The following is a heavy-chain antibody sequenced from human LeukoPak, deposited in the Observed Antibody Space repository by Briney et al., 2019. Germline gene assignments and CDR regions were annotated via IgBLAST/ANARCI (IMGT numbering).Heavy chain of an antibody. CDR2: IYYSGST. Sequence: SETLSLTCTVSGASIGSYYWSWIRQPPGKGLEWIGYIYYSGSTNYNPSLKSRVTISVDTSKNQFSLKLSSVTAADTAVYYCARIGHEDYYFDYWGQGTLVTVSS. J-gene: IGHJ4*02. CDR3: ARIGHEDYYFDY. V-gene: IGHV4-59*01. CDR1: GASIGSYY.